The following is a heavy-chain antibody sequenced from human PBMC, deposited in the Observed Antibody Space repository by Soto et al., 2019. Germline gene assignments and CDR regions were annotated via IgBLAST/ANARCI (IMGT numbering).Heavy chain of an antibody. J-gene: IGHJ6*02. D-gene: IGHD2-15*01. CDR1: GFTFSSYG. Sequence: QVQLVESGGGVVQPGRSLRLSCAASGFTFSSYGMHWVRQAPGKGLEWVAVISYDGRNKYYADSVKGRFTMSRDNSKNTLYMQMKSGTAADTVAYYCAKDSRICSCGRCYPPYYSSYGMVVWGRGTAATVSS. CDR2: ISYDGRNK. V-gene: IGHV3-30*18. CDR3: AKDSRICSCGRCYPPYYSSYGMVV.